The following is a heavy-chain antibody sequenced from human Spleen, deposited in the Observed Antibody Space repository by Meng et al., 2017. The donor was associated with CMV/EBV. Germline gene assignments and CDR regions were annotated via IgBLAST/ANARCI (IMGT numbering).Heavy chain of an antibody. J-gene: IGHJ6*02. D-gene: IGHD5-12*01. V-gene: IGHV1-69*05. CDR3: ATGGYDGSYYYALDV. Sequence: SVKVSCKASGDIFSNYAISWVRLAPGQGLEWMGGIIPQFGTPDYTQKFQGRVTIITDDSSSTAYMEISSLRSDDTAVYYCATGGYDGSYYYALDVWGQGTTVTVSS. CDR2: IIPQFGTP. CDR1: GDIFSNYA.